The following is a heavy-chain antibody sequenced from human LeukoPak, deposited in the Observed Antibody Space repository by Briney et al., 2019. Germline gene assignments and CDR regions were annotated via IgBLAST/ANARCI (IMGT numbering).Heavy chain of an antibody. V-gene: IGHV4-4*07. D-gene: IGHD6-13*01. CDR1: AGXISSYY. CDR2: IFGSGTT. Sequence: SETLSLTCSGSAGXISSYYWSWIRQPAGKGLEWIGRIFGSGTTNYNPSLKSRVTMFFDTYKNQFFLKLSSVTEADTAVYYCANSTSWRFDPWGEGTLVTVSS. J-gene: IGHJ5*02. CDR3: ANSTSWRFDP.